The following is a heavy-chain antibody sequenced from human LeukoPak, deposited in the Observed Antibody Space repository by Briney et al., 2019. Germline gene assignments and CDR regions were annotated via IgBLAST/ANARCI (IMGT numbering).Heavy chain of an antibody. D-gene: IGHD4-17*01. J-gene: IGHJ3*02. V-gene: IGHV4-59*01. CDR2: IYYSGST. CDR1: GGSISSCY. Sequence: SETLSLTCTVSGGSISSCYWSWIRQPPGKGLEWIGYIYYSGSTNYNPSLKSRVTISVDTSKNQFSLKLSSVTAADTAVYYCARGDYGDYVLQAFDIWGQGTMVTVSS. CDR3: ARGDYGDYVLQAFDI.